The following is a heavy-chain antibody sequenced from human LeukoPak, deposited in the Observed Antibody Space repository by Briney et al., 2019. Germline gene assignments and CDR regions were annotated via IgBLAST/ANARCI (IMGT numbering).Heavy chain of an antibody. D-gene: IGHD3-22*01. CDR2: VKGSAEAT. Sequence: SGGSLRLSCEASGFTFSSYIMTWVRQAPGKGLEWVSTVKGSAEATFYADSVKDRFTISRDNSKNTLYLQMNSLRADDTALYFCARDHESSGYPTSDYWGKGTLVTVSS. V-gene: IGHV3-23*01. CDR3: ARDHESSGYPTSDY. CDR1: GFTFSSYI. J-gene: IGHJ4*02.